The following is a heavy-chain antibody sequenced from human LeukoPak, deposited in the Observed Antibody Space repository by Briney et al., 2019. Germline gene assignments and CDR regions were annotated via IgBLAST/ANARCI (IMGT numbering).Heavy chain of an antibody. J-gene: IGHJ4*02. CDR3: AKSYSGATRHCDY. CDR1: GFTFSSYF. D-gene: IGHD1-26*01. V-gene: IGHV3-23*01. CDR2: ISGSGSDT. Sequence: GGSLRLSCAASGFTFSSYFMNRVRQAPGRGLEWVSSISGSGSDTYNADSVKGRFTISKDNSRNTLYLQMNSLRAEDTAVYYCAKSYSGATRHCDYWGQGTLVTVSS.